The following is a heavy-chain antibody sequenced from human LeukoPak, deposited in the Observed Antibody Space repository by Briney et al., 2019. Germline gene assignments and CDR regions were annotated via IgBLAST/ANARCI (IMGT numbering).Heavy chain of an antibody. D-gene: IGHD2/OR15-2a*01. J-gene: IGHJ4*02. CDR1: RFTFSLFS. Sequence: GGSLRLSCAASRFTFSLFSMHWVRQAPGKGLEWVAVIWYDGSNKNYADSVKGRFTISRDNSKNTLYLQMNSLRAEDTAVYYCVSFYETYWGRGTLVTVSS. V-gene: IGHV3-33*01. CDR3: VSFYETY. CDR2: IWYDGSNK.